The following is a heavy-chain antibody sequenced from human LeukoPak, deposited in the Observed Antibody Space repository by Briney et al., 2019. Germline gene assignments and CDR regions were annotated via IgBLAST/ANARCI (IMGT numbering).Heavy chain of an antibody. D-gene: IGHD3-10*01. CDR2: IYSGGST. J-gene: IGHJ6*04. V-gene: IGHV3-53*01. Sequence: GGSLRLSCAASGFTVSSNYMNWVRQAPGKGLEWVSVIYSGGSTYYADSVKGRFTISRDNSKNTLYLQMNSLRAEDTAVDYCARDTRGVRGGSPYYYGMDVWGKGTTVTVSS. CDR3: ARDTRGVRGGSPYYYGMDV. CDR1: GFTVSSNY.